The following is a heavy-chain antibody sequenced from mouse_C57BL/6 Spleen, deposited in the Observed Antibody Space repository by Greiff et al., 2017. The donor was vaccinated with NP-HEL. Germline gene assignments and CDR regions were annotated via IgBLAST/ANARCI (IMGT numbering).Heavy chain of an antibody. V-gene: IGHV1-50*01. Sequence: QVQLQQPGAELVKPGASVKLSCKASGYTFTSYWMQWVKQRPGQGLEWIGEIDPSDSYTNYNQKFKGKATLTVDTSSSTAYMQLSSLTSEDSAVYYCARVTTVVPGYFDVWGTGTTVTVSS. D-gene: IGHD1-1*01. CDR3: ARVTTVVPGYFDV. CDR2: IDPSDSYT. J-gene: IGHJ1*03. CDR1: GYTFTSYW.